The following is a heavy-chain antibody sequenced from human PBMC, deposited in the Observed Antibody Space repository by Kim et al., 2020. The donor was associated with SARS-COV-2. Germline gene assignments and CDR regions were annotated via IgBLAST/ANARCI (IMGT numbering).Heavy chain of an antibody. CDR3: ARDPGQYCSSTSCLINW. J-gene: IGHJ5*01. CDR2: ISYDGSNK. CDR1: GFTFSSYG. D-gene: IGHD2-2*01. Sequence: GGSLRLSCAASGFTFSSYGMHWVRQAPGKGLEWVAVISYDGSNKYYADSVKGRFTISRDNSKNTLYLQMNSLRAEDTAVYYCARDPGQYCSSTSCLINW. V-gene: IGHV3-33*05.